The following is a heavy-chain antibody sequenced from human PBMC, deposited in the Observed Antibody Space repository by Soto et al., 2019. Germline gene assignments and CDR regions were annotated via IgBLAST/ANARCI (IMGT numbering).Heavy chain of an antibody. D-gene: IGHD5-12*01. J-gene: IGHJ6*02. CDR1: GFTFSSYA. Sequence: EVQLLESGGGLVQPGGSLRLSCAASGFTFSSYAMSSVRQAPGKGLEWVSAISGSGGSTYYADSVKGRFTISRDNSKHTLYLQMNRLRADDTAVDYCAKDLSGGYTPSGMDVWGQGTTVTVSS. CDR3: AKDLSGGYTPSGMDV. V-gene: IGHV3-23*01. CDR2: ISGSGGST.